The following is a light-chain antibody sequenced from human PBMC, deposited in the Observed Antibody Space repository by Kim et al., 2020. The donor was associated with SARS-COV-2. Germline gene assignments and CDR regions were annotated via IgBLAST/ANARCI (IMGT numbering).Light chain of an antibody. V-gene: IGKV1-17*01. Sequence: ASVGDRVTITCRASQDIRNDLGWYQQNPGRATKRLIDGASSLQSGVPSRFSGSGSGTEFTLTITSVQPEDFATYFCLQHSTYPITFGQGTRLEIK. CDR2: GAS. J-gene: IGKJ5*01. CDR1: QDIRND. CDR3: LQHSTYPIT.